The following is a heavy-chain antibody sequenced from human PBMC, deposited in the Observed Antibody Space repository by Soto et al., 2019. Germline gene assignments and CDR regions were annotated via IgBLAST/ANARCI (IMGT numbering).Heavy chain of an antibody. D-gene: IGHD2-8*02. V-gene: IGHV3-23*01. CDR2: INAGCGST. J-gene: IGHJ4*02. CDR3: GKDPLVGLDHFFDS. CDR1: GFTFSSYD. Sequence: PAGSLRLSCAASGFTFSSYDMSWVRQAPVKGLEWVSAINAGCGSTYYSDPVMGRFTISRDNSKNTQYLQINSLSPADTTAYYCGKDPLVGLDHFFDSWGPGALVTVSS.